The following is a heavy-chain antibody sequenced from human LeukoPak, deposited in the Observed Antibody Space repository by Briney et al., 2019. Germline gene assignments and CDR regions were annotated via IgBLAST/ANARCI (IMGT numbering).Heavy chain of an antibody. CDR1: GYTFTTYG. CDR3: ARVDTVNYYYYMDV. Sequence: ASVKVSCKASGYTFTTYGISWVRQAPGHGLEWMGWISTFNGHTNYAQSRQDRVTMTTDTSTSTVYMELSSLISDDTAVYYCARVDTVNYYYYMDVWGKGTPVTVSS. CDR2: ISTFNGHT. J-gene: IGHJ6*03. V-gene: IGHV1-18*01. D-gene: IGHD5-18*01.